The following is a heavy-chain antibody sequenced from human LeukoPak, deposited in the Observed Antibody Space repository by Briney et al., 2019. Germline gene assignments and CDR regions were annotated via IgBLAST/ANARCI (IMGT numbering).Heavy chain of an antibody. CDR3: AREGGWNYVGN. CDR1: GFTVSSNY. Sequence: EGSLRLSCAASGFTVSSNYMSWVRQAPGKGLEWVSVIYSGGSTYYADSVKGRFTISRDNSKNTLYLQMNSLRAEDTAVYYCAREGGWNYVGNWGQGTLVTVSS. V-gene: IGHV3-53*01. CDR2: IYSGGST. J-gene: IGHJ4*02. D-gene: IGHD1-7*01.